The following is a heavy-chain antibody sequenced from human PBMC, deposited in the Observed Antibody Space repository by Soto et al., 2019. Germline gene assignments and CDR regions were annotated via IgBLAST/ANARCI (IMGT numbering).Heavy chain of an antibody. CDR2: INHSGST. V-gene: IGHV4-34*01. CDR1: GGSFSGYY. Sequence: PSETLSLTCAVYGGSFSGYYWTWIRQPPGTGLEWIGEINHSGSTNYNPSLKSRVTISVDTSKNQFSLKLTSVTAADTAVYYCARDPADRGDYFDYWGLGTLVTVSS. CDR3: ARDPADRGDYFDY. J-gene: IGHJ4*02. D-gene: IGHD3-10*01.